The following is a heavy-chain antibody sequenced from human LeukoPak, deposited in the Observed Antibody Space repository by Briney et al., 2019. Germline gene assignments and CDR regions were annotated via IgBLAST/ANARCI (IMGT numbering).Heavy chain of an antibody. CDR2: INNSANDT. J-gene: IGHJ4*02. Sequence: GGSLRLSCVASGVRIKNYAMSWVRQAPGKGLAWVGAINNSANDTYYADSVKRRFIISRNNSKNTLFLQMNNLRAEDTAVYYCAKMWIQLWSSGGDFDYWGRGILVAVSS. CDR3: AKMWIQLWSSGGDFDY. D-gene: IGHD5-18*01. CDR1: GVRIKNYA. V-gene: IGHV3-23*05.